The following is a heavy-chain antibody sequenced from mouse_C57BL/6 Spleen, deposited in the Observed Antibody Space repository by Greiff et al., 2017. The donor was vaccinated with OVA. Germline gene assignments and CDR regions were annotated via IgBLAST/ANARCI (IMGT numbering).Heavy chain of an antibody. CDR2: ISDGGSYT. CDR3: ARDENFDGAMDY. V-gene: IGHV5-4*01. CDR1: GFTFSSYA. J-gene: IGHJ4*01. Sequence: EVQGVESGGGLVKPGGSLKLSCAASGFTFSSYAMSWVRQTPEKRLEWVATISDGGSYTYYPDNVKGRFTISRDHAKNNLYLQMSHLKSEDTAMYYCARDENFDGAMDYWGQGTSVTVSS.